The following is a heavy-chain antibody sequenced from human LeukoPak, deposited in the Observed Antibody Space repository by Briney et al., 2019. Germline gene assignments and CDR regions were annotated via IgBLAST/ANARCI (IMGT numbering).Heavy chain of an antibody. D-gene: IGHD6-13*01. CDR3: ARELQHLDY. Sequence: SETLSLTCTVSGGSISSGGYYWSWIRQPPGKGLEWIGYIYHSGSTYYNPSLKSRVTISVDRSKNQFSLKLSSATAADTAVYYCARELQHLDYWGQGTLVTVSS. CDR1: GGSISSGGYY. J-gene: IGHJ4*02. V-gene: IGHV4-30-2*01. CDR2: IYHSGST.